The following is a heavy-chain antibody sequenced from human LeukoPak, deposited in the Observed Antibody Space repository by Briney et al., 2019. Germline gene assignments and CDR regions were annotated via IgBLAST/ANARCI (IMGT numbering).Heavy chain of an antibody. CDR2: ISGSSSDI. Sequence: GGSLRLSCAASGFTFSSYSMDWVRQAPGKGPEWISYISGSSSDIHYADSVKGRFTISRDNAKNTLSLQMNSLRAEDTAVYYCVRDSYYGMDVWGQGTTVTVSS. CDR1: GFTFSSYS. J-gene: IGHJ6*02. CDR3: VRDSYYGMDV. V-gene: IGHV3-21*05.